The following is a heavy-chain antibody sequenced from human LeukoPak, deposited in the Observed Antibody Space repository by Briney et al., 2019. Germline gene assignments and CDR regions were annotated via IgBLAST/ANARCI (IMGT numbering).Heavy chain of an antibody. CDR3: ASGQVRGVIIT. Sequence: ASVKVSCKASGGTFSSYAISWVRQAPGQGLEWMGGIIPIFGTANYAQKFQGRVTITADKSTSTAYMELSSLRSEDTAVYYCASGQVRGVIITWGQGTLVTVSS. D-gene: IGHD3-10*01. CDR2: IIPIFGTA. J-gene: IGHJ4*02. V-gene: IGHV1-69*06. CDR1: GGTFSSYA.